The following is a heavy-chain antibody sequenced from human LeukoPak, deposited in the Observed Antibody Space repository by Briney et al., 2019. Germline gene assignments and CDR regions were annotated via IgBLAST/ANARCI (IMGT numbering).Heavy chain of an antibody. CDR3: AKDLSYYYDSSGHSFDY. V-gene: IGHV3-23*01. Sequence: GGSLRLSCAASGFTFSSYAMSWVRQAPGKGLEWVSAISGSGGSTYCADSVKGRFTISRDNSKNTLYLQMNSLRAEDTAVYYCAKDLSYYYDSSGHSFDYWGQGTLVTVSS. J-gene: IGHJ4*02. D-gene: IGHD3-22*01. CDR2: ISGSGGST. CDR1: GFTFSSYA.